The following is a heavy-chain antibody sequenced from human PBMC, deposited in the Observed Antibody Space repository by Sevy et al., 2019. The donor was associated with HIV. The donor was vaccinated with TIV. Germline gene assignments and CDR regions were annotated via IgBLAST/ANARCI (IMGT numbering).Heavy chain of an antibody. Sequence: GGSLRLSCAASGFTFRNYWMHWVRQVPGKGLAWVARINSEGSFTSYADVVKGRFTISRDNANNTLHLQMKSLRAEDTAVYYCVRYQYYYGMDVWGQGTTVTVSS. V-gene: IGHV3-74*01. D-gene: IGHD3-16*01. J-gene: IGHJ6*02. CDR1: GFTFRNYW. CDR2: INSEGSFT. CDR3: VRYQYYYGMDV.